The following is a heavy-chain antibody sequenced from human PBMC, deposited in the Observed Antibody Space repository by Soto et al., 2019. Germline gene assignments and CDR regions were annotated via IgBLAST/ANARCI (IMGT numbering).Heavy chain of an antibody. CDR1: GFTFRTYG. V-gene: IGHV3-48*01. J-gene: IGHJ4*02. D-gene: IGHD4-17*01. Sequence: EVQLVESGGGLVQPGGSLRLSCAASGFTFRTYGMNWVRQAPGKGLEWISYISGDSRITYYADSVKGRFTISRDYADNSLLLQIYCLRAEDTSLYYCAVDLKNYGDTLQGFDSWGQGTMVTVSS. CDR3: AVDLKNYGDTLQGFDS. CDR2: ISGDSRIT.